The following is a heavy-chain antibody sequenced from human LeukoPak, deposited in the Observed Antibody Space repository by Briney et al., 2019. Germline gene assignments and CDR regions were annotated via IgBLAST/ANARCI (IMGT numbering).Heavy chain of an antibody. CDR2: IYYSGST. J-gene: IGHJ5*01. CDR3: ARHPRRYSYGRLNWFDS. D-gene: IGHD5-18*01. CDR1: GGSISSSTYY. Sequence: KPSETLSLTCTVSGGSISSSTYYWGWIRQPPGKGLEWIGSIYYSGSTYYKPSLKSRATISLHTSKKQFSLNLSSVTAADTAVYYCARHPRRYSYGRLNWFDSWGQGTLVIVSS. V-gene: IGHV4-39*01.